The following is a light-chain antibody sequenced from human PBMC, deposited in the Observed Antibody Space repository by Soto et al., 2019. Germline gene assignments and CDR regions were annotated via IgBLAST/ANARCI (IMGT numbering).Light chain of an antibody. V-gene: IGLV2-14*01. CDR2: EVS. CDR3: SSYTRSSTRVV. J-gene: IGLJ2*01. CDR1: SSDVGGYNY. Sequence: QSALTQPASVSGSPGQSITISCTGTSSDVGGYNYVSWYQQHPGKAPKLMIYEVSTRPSWVSNRFSGSKSGNTASLTISGLQAEDEDDYYCSSYTRSSTRVVFGGGTKLTVL.